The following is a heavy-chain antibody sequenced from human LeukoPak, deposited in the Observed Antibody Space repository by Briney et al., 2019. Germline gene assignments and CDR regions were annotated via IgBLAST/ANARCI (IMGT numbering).Heavy chain of an antibody. V-gene: IGHV3-30*02. Sequence: GGSLRLSCAASGFTFSSYGMHWVRQAPGKRLEWVAFIRYDGSNKYYADSVKGRFTISRDNSKNTLYLQMNSLRAEDTAVYYCAKDRTPYGSGSYYFDYWGQGTLVTVSS. J-gene: IGHJ4*02. CDR1: GFTFSSYG. CDR3: AKDRTPYGSGSYYFDY. CDR2: IRYDGSNK. D-gene: IGHD3-10*01.